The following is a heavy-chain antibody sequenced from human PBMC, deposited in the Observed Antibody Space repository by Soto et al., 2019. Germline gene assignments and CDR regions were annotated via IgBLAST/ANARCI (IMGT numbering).Heavy chain of an antibody. D-gene: IGHD3-10*01. CDR2: IIRIFGTP. V-gene: IGHV1-69*12. CDR3: ARQGSNEYYYYGMDV. CDR1: GGTVSSYA. J-gene: IGHJ6*02. Sequence: QVQLVQCGAEVKKPGASVKVSCKASGGTVSSYAINWVRQAPGQGLEWMGGIIRIFGTPDYAQRFQGRVTITADESTSTAYMELSSLRSEDTAVYYCARQGSNEYYYYGMDVWGQGTTVTVSS.